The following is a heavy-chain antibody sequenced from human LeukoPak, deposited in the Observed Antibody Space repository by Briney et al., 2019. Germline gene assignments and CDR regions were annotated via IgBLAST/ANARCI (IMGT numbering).Heavy chain of an antibody. J-gene: IGHJ4*02. V-gene: IGHV3-33*01. CDR2: IWYGGSNK. CDR1: GFSFRSYG. Sequence: GRSLRLSCAASGFSFRSYGMHWVRQVPGKGLEWVAVIWYGGSNKYYADFVKGRFTISRDNSKNTLYLQMNSLRAEDTAIYYCARLSGGSGYYSDCWGQGTLVTVSS. D-gene: IGHD3-22*01. CDR3: ARLSGGSGYYSDC.